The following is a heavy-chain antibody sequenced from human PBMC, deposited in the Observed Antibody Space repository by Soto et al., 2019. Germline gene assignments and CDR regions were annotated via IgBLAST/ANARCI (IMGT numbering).Heavy chain of an antibody. CDR1: GGSISSGGYY. V-gene: IGHV4-31*03. J-gene: IGHJ4*02. CDR2: IYYSGST. CDR3: ARGDRRDGYNPIDY. Sequence: QVQLQESGPGLVKPSQTLSLTCTVSGGSISSGGYYWSWIRQHPGKGLEWIGYIYYSGSTYYNPSLKSRVTISVDTSKNQFSLKLSSVTAADTAVYYCARGDRRDGYNPIDYWGQGTLVTVSS. D-gene: IGHD5-12*01.